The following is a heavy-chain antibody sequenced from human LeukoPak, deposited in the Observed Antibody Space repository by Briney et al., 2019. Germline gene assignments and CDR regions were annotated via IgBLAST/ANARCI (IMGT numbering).Heavy chain of an antibody. Sequence: SETLSLTCTVSGGSISSYYWNWIRQAPGEGLEWIGYVYYTGNTNYNPSLENRVTISLDTSKKQVSLRLSSVTAADTATYYCVSSHSVGWYPFDYWGQGMLVTVSS. CDR1: GGSISSYY. J-gene: IGHJ4*02. V-gene: IGHV4-59*08. D-gene: IGHD6-19*01. CDR2: VYYTGNT. CDR3: VSSHSVGWYPFDY.